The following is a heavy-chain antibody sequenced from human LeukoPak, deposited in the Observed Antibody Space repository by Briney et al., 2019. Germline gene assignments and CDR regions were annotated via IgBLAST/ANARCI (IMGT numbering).Heavy chain of an antibody. CDR2: IYSGGST. Sequence: GGSLRLSCAASGFTVSSNYMSWVRQAPGKGLEWVSVIYSGGSTYYADSVKGRFTISRDNSKNTLYLQMNSLRAEDTAVYYCARMYSSSRNFDYWGQGTLVAVYS. J-gene: IGHJ4*02. V-gene: IGHV3-53*01. CDR3: ARMYSSSRNFDY. CDR1: GFTVSSNY. D-gene: IGHD6-6*01.